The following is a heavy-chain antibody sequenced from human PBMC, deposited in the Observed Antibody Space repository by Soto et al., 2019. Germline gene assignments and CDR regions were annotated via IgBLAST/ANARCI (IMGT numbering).Heavy chain of an antibody. V-gene: IGHV3-9*01. Sequence: GGSLRLSCAASGFTFDDYAMHWVRQAPGKGLEWVSGISWNSGSIGYADSVKGRFTISRDNAKNSLYLQMNSLRAEDTALYYCAKDAQYSSCYHYYYYMDVWGKGTTVTVSS. J-gene: IGHJ6*03. D-gene: IGHD6-19*01. CDR2: ISWNSGSI. CDR3: AKDAQYSSCYHYYYYMDV. CDR1: GFTFDDYA.